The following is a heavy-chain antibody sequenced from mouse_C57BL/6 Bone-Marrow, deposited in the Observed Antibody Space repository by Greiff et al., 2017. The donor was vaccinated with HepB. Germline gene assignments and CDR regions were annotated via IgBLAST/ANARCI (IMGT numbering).Heavy chain of an antibody. CDR1: GYTFTDYE. Sequence: QVQLQQSGAELVRPGASVTLSCKASGYTFTDYEMHWVKQTPVHGLEWIGAIDPETGGTAYNQKFKGKAILTADKSSSTAYMELRSLTSEDSAVYYCTRRGYYGSSRFDDWGKGTTLTVSS. V-gene: IGHV1-15*01. CDR3: TRRGYYGSSRFDD. J-gene: IGHJ2*01. D-gene: IGHD1-1*01. CDR2: IDPETGGT.